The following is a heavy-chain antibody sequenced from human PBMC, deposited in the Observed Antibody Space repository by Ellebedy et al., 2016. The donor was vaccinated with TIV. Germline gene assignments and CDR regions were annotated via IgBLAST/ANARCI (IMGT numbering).Heavy chain of an antibody. V-gene: IGHV1-2*02. CDR1: GYTFTGYY. Sequence: AASVKVSCKASGYTFTGYYMHWVRQAPGQGLEWMGWINPNSGGTNYAQKFQGRVTMTRDTSISTAYMELSRLSSDGTAVYYCARDGVPVGVYCRGGSCHEDYWGQGTLVTVSS. D-gene: IGHD2-15*01. CDR3: ARDGVPVGVYCRGGSCHEDY. J-gene: IGHJ4*02. CDR2: INPNSGGT.